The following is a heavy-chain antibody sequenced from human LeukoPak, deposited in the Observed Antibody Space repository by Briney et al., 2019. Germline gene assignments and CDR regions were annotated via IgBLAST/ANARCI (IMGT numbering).Heavy chain of an antibody. CDR1: GFTVSSNY. V-gene: IGHV3-30*02. CDR2: IWYGESNK. Sequence: GGSLRLSCAASGFTVSSNYMNWVRQAPGKGLEWVAVIWYGESNKYYADSVKGRFTISRDNSKNTLYLQMNSLRAEDTAVYYCAKGATSCSSTSCPDVFDIWGQGTMVTVSS. J-gene: IGHJ3*02. CDR3: AKGATSCSSTSCPDVFDI. D-gene: IGHD2-2*01.